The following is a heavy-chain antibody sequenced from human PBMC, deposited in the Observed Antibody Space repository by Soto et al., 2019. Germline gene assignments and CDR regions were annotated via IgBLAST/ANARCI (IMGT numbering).Heavy chain of an antibody. CDR1: GDSINSVDHY. D-gene: IGHD1-26*01. CDR2: IYHSGST. CDR3: ARLRWETENNWFDP. Sequence: QVQLQESGPGLVRPSQTLSLTCTVSGDSINSVDHYWSWIRQPPGKGLEWMGYIYHSGSTHNNPSLNSRLTISIDTSTNRFSLNLTSVTAADTAVYFCARLRWETENNWFDPWGQGALVTVSS. J-gene: IGHJ5*02. V-gene: IGHV4-30-4*01.